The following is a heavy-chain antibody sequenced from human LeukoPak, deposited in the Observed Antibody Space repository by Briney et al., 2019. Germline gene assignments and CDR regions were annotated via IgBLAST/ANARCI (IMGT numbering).Heavy chain of an antibody. Sequence: SVKVTCKASGGTFSSYAISWVRQAPGQGLEWMGRIIPIFGTANYAQKFQGRVTITTDESTSTAYMELSSLRSEDTAVYYCARGRYYGSGSYIYWGQGTLVTVSS. D-gene: IGHD3-10*01. V-gene: IGHV1-69*05. CDR1: GGTFSSYA. CDR3: ARGRYYGSGSYIY. CDR2: IIPIFGTA. J-gene: IGHJ4*02.